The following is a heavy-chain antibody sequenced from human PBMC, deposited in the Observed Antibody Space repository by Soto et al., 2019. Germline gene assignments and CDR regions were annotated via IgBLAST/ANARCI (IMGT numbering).Heavy chain of an antibody. Sequence: GSLRLSCAASVFTFSNAWMSWVRQAPGKGLEWVGRFKSKTDGGTTDYAAPVKGRFTISRDDSKNTLYLQMNSLKTEDTAVYYCTTDGLFYCSTTSCYGMDVWGQGTTVTVSS. J-gene: IGHJ6*02. CDR3: TTDGLFYCSTTSCYGMDV. D-gene: IGHD2-2*01. CDR1: VFTFSNAW. CDR2: FKSKTDGGTT. V-gene: IGHV3-15*01.